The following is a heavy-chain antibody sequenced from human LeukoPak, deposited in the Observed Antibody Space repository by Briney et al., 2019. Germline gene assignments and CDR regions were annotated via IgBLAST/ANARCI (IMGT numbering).Heavy chain of an antibody. CDR1: GFTFSSYG. CDR3: AKALSGGEQRDAFDI. Sequence: GGSLRLSCAASGFTFSSYGMHWVRQAPGKGLEWVAFIRYDGSNKYYADSVKGRFTISRDSSKNTLYLQMNSLRAEDTAVYYCAKALSGGEQRDAFDIWGQGTMVTVSS. V-gene: IGHV3-30*02. J-gene: IGHJ3*02. CDR2: IRYDGSNK. D-gene: IGHD3-10*01.